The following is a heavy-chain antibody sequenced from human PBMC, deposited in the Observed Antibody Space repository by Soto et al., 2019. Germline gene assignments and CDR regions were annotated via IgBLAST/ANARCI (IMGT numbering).Heavy chain of an antibody. Sequence: PSETLSLTCTVSGGSISSYYWSWIRQPPGKGLEWIGYIYYSGSTNYNPSLKSRVTISVDTSKNQCSLKLSSVTAADTAVYYCGSLYYSSGYFDYWGQGTLVTVSS. V-gene: IGHV4-59*01. CDR1: GGSISSYY. CDR3: GSLYYSSGYFDY. D-gene: IGHD3-22*01. CDR2: IYYSGST. J-gene: IGHJ4*02.